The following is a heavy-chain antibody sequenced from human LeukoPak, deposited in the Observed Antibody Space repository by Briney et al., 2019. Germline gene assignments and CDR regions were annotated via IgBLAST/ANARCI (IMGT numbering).Heavy chain of an antibody. J-gene: IGHJ4*02. V-gene: IGHV1-8*01. D-gene: IGHD2-2*01. CDR2: MNPNSGNT. CDR1: GYTFTSYD. CDR3: ASNVVVPAAIVGYFDY. Sequence: ASVKVSCKASGYTFTSYDINWVRQATGQGLEWMGWMNPNSGNTGYAQKFQGRVTMTRNTSISTAYMELSSLRSEDTAVYYCASNVVVPAAIVGYFDYWGQGTLVTVSS.